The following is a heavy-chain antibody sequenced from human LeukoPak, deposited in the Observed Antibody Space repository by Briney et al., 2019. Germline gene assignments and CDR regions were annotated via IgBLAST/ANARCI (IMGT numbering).Heavy chain of an antibody. V-gene: IGHV3-53*01. D-gene: IGHD3-22*01. Sequence: PGGSLRLSCAASGFTVSSNYMSLVRQAPGKGLEWVSVIYSGGSTYYADSVKGRFTISRDNSKNTLYLQMNSLRAEDTAVYYCARVHYYDSSLHWGQGTLVTVSS. CDR1: GFTVSSNY. CDR3: ARVHYYDSSLH. CDR2: IYSGGST. J-gene: IGHJ4*02.